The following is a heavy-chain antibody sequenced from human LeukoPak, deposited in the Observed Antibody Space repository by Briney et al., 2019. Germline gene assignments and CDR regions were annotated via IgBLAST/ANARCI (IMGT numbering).Heavy chain of an antibody. CDR3: ARDSLTGPDNWFDP. CDR1: GDSVTSSF. Sequence: SETLSLTCTVSGDSVTSSFWNWIRQPPGKGLEWIGYIYYNGNTKYNPSLKSRVTISVDTSKNQFSLKLSSVTAADTAVYYYARDSLTGPDNWFDPWGQGTLVTVSS. CDR2: IYYNGNT. V-gene: IGHV4-59*02. J-gene: IGHJ5*02. D-gene: IGHD3-9*01.